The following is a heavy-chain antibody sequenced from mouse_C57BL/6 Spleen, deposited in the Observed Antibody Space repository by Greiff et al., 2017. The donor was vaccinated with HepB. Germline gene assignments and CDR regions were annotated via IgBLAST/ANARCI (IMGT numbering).Heavy chain of an antibody. D-gene: IGHD1-1*01. CDR2: ISSGGSYT. CDR1: GFTFSSYG. V-gene: IGHV5-6*01. CDR3: AATHYYAMDY. Sequence: EVQVVESGGDLVKPGGSLKLSCAASGFTFSSYGMSWVRQTPDKRLEWVATISSGGSYTYYPDSVKGRFTISRDNAKNTLYLQMSSLKSEDTAMYYCAATHYYAMDYWGQGTSVTVSS. J-gene: IGHJ4*01.